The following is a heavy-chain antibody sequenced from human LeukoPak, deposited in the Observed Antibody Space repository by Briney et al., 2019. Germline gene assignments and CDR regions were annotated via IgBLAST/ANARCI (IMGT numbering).Heavy chain of an antibody. Sequence: ASVKVSCRASGYTFTGYYMHWVRQAPGQGLEWMGWINPNSGGTNYAQKFQGRVTMTRDTSISTAYMELSRLRSDDTAIYYCTRGPQTGKFDYWGQGTLVTVSS. CDR2: INPNSGGT. CDR3: TRGPQTGKFDY. CDR1: GYTFTGYY. V-gene: IGHV1-2*02. J-gene: IGHJ4*02.